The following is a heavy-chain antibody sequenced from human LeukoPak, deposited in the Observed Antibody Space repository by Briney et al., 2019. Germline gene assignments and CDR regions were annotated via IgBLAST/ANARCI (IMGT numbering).Heavy chain of an antibody. V-gene: IGHV3-48*03. CDR2: ISSSGSTI. CDR1: GFTFSSYE. J-gene: IGHJ4*02. CDR3: ARGSGSGSYYNPYYFDY. Sequence: GGSLRLSCAASGFTFSSYEMNWVRQAPGKGLEWVSYISSSGSTIYYADSVKGRFTISRDTAKNSLYLQMNSLRAEDTAVYYCARGSGSGSYYNPYYFDYWGKGTLVTVSS. D-gene: IGHD3-10*01.